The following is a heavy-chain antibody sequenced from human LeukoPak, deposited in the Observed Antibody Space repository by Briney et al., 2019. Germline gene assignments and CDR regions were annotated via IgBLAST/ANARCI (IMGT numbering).Heavy chain of an antibody. Sequence: GGSLRLSCAASGFTFSRDAMSWVRQAPGKGLEWVSGISGGGAGTYHADSVKGRFTISRDNSRNTLYLQMSSLRAEDTAVYYCAKGQQDCSSTTCYSVYWGQGTLVTVSS. D-gene: IGHD2-2*02. CDR2: ISGGGAGT. CDR1: GFTFSRDA. CDR3: AKGQQDCSSTTCYSVY. J-gene: IGHJ4*02. V-gene: IGHV3-23*01.